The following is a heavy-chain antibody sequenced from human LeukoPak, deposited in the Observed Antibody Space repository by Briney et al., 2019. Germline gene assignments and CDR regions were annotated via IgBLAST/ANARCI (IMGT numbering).Heavy chain of an antibody. D-gene: IGHD3-22*01. V-gene: IGHV3-30*02. J-gene: IGHJ4*02. CDR3: ARGYLYYFDY. CDR2: IRYDGSNK. Sequence: GGSLRLSCAASGFTFRSYGMHWVRQAPGKGLEWVAFIRYDGSNKYYADSVKGRFTISRDNSKNTLYLQMNSLRAEDTAVYYCARGYLYYFDYWGQGTLVTVSS. CDR1: GFTFRSYG.